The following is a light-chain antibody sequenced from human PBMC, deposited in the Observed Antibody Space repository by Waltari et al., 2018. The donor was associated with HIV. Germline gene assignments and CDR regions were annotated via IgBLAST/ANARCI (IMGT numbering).Light chain of an antibody. CDR2: DAS. Sequence: EIVLTQSPGTLSLSPGERATLSCRASQRFSRSYLAWYQQKPGQAPRLLIYDASSRATGIPDRFGGSGSGTDFTLTISRLEPEDSVVYYCQQYGTLYTFGQGTKLEIK. J-gene: IGKJ2*01. CDR3: QQYGTLYT. V-gene: IGKV3-20*01. CDR1: QRFSRSY.